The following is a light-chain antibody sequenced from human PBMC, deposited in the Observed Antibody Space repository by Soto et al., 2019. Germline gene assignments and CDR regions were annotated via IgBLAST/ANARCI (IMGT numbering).Light chain of an antibody. CDR1: QSVSSH. J-gene: IGKJ1*01. Sequence: EIVMTQSPATLSVSPGESATLSCRASQSVSSHLAWYRQEPGQAPRLLVYAGSTGATGVPARFRGSGSGTEFTLTISSLRSEDFAVYFCQQYHDWPWTFGQGSRVEIK. CDR3: QQYHDWPWT. CDR2: AGS. V-gene: IGKV3-15*01.